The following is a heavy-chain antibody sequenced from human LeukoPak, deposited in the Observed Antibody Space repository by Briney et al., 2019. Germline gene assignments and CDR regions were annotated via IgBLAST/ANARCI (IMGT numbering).Heavy chain of an antibody. V-gene: IGHV4-39*01. CDR3: ARLDILTGYYFDQ. Sequence: ADPLPLTCTLWGVSNSISSYYWRWIRQPRGKGLEWSGSIYYSGITYYNPSLKSRVTIRVDTSKNEFSLKLSSVTAAYTGVYSCARLDILTGYYFDQWGRGTLVTVSS. CDR2: IYYSGIT. D-gene: IGHD3-9*01. CDR1: GVSNSISSYY. J-gene: IGHJ4*02.